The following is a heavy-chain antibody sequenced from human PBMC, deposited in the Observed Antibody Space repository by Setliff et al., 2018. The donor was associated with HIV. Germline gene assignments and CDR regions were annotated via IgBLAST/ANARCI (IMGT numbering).Heavy chain of an antibody. CDR1: GGSISSYY. Sequence: PSETLSLTCTVSGGSISSYYWSWIRQPPGKGLEWIGSIYYSGSTNYNPSLKSRVTISVDTSKNQFSLKLSSVTAADTAVYYCARDSIAAAGKFTFDYWGQGTLVTVSS. CDR2: IYYSGST. J-gene: IGHJ4*02. CDR3: ARDSIAAAGKFTFDY. V-gene: IGHV4-59*01. D-gene: IGHD6-13*01.